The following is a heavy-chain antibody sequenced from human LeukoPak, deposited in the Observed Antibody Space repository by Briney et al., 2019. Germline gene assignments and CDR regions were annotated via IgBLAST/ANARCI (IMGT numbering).Heavy chain of an antibody. J-gene: IGHJ4*02. D-gene: IGHD2-2*01. V-gene: IGHV3-7*01. CDR2: IQQHGSET. CDR1: GFTFSNYW. CDR3: ARGAMWAYYFDF. Sequence: GGSLRLSCEGSGFTFSNYWMSWVRQASGKGLEWVANIQQHGSETYYGDSVKGRFTISRDNAKNTLYLQMNSLRAEDTAVYYCARGAMWAYYFDFWGQGTLVTVSS.